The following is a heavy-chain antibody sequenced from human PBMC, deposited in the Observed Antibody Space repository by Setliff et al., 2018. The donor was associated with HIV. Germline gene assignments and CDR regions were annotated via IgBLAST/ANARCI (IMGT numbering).Heavy chain of an antibody. CDR1: GFTVSSNY. D-gene: IGHD2-15*01. CDR3: AKTLPTLYPPHDYYFAMDV. V-gene: IGHV3-30*02. CDR2: IRYDRSNK. Sequence: PGGSLRLSCAASGFTVSSNYMSWIRQAPGKGLEWVAFIRYDRSNKYYADSVKGRFTISRDNSKNTLYLQMNSLRAEDTAVYYCAKTLPTLYPPHDYYFAMDVWGQGTTVTVSS. J-gene: IGHJ6*02.